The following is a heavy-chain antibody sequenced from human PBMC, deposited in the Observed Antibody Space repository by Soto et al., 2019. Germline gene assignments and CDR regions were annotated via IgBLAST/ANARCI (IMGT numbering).Heavy chain of an antibody. D-gene: IGHD3-10*01. V-gene: IGHV1-24*01. CDR2: FDPEDGET. CDR3: AIPGDPRQIPPLGFDP. Sequence: ASVKVSFKVSGYTLTELSMHWVRQAPGKGLEWMGGFDPEDGETIYAQKFQGRVTMTEDTSTDTAYMELSSLRSEDTAVYYCAIPGDPRQIPPLGFDPWGQGTLVTVSS. CDR1: GYTLTELS. J-gene: IGHJ5*02.